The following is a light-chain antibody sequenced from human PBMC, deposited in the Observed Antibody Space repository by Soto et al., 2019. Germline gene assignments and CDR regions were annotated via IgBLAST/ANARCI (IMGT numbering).Light chain of an antibody. CDR1: LSNIGSNF. CDR2: RNN. J-gene: IGLJ2*01. Sequence: QSVLTQPPSASGTPGQRVTISCSGSLSNIGSNFIYWYQQLPGSAPKLLINRNNERPSGVPDRFSGSKSGTSASLAISGLRSEDEADYHCAAWDDSLRGVVFGGGTQLTVL. CDR3: AAWDDSLRGVV. V-gene: IGLV1-47*01.